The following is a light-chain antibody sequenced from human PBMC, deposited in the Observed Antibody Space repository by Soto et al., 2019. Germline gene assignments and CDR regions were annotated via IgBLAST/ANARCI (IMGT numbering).Light chain of an antibody. CDR2: KAS. Sequence: DIQMTQSPSTLSASVGDRVIITCRAGQAISNWLAWYQQKPGKAPKLLIYKASTLKSGVPSRFSGSGSGTEFTLTISSLQPDDFATYYCQHYNSYSEAFGQGTKVDIK. CDR3: QHYNSYSEA. V-gene: IGKV1-5*03. CDR1: QAISNW. J-gene: IGKJ1*01.